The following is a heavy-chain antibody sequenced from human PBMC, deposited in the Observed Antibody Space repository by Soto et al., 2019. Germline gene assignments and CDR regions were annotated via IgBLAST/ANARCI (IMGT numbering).Heavy chain of an antibody. CDR1: GYTFTSYG. V-gene: IGHV1-18*01. D-gene: IGHD2-2*01. CDR3: AITKSVVVPAAIGEFGY. J-gene: IGHJ4*02. Sequence: ASVKVSCKASGYTFTSYGISWVRQAPGQGLEWMGWISAYYGNTNYAQKLQGRVTMTTDTSTSTAYMELRSLRSDDTAVYYCAITKSVVVPAAIGEFGYWGQGTLVTVSS. CDR2: ISAYYGNT.